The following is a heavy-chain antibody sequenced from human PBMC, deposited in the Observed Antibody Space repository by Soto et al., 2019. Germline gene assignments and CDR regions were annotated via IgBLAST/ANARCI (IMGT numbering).Heavy chain of an antibody. CDR1: GGSFSGYY. Sequence: PSETLSLTCAVYGGSFSGYYWSWIRQPPGKGLEWIGEINHSGSTNYNPSLKSRVTISVDTSKNQFSLKLSSVTAADTAVYYCARGPTYYYDSSGYGGAYYFDYWGQGTLVTVSS. CDR2: INHSGST. D-gene: IGHD3-22*01. J-gene: IGHJ4*02. V-gene: IGHV4-34*01. CDR3: ARGPTYYYDSSGYGGAYYFDY.